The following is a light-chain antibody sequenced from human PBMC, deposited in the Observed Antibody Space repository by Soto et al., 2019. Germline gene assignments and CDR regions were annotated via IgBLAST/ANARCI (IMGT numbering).Light chain of an antibody. Sequence: EIVMTQSPVTLSFPPGDRATLSCRARQSLSNTYISLYQQKPGQAPRILIYGASTRATGIPARFSGSGSGTDFTLTISSLQPEDFALYYCHQDFDLPLTFGGVTK. CDR1: QSLSNTY. CDR2: GAS. V-gene: IGKV3D-7*01. J-gene: IGKJ4*01. CDR3: HQDFDLPLT.